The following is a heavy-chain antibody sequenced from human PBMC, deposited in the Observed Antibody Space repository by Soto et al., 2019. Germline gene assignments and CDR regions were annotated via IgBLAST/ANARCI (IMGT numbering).Heavy chain of an antibody. V-gene: IGHV3-73*02. Sequence: EVQLVESGGGLVQPGGSLKLSCAASGFIFSGSAVHWVRQASGKGLEWVGRIRSKTNSYATAYAASVKGRFTISRDDSKYTAYLQMNSLITEDTAEYYCTRREVYCSNGVCGFDYWGQGTLVTVSS. CDR2: IRSKTNSYAT. CDR3: TRREVYCSNGVCGFDY. CDR1: GFIFSGSA. J-gene: IGHJ4*02. D-gene: IGHD2-8*01.